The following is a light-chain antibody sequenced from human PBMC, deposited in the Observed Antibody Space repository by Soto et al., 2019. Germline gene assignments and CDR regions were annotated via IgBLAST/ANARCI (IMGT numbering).Light chain of an antibody. V-gene: IGLV2-14*01. CDR3: SSYTRGRSHYV. J-gene: IGLJ1*01. Sequence: QSVLTQPASVSGSPGQSITISCTGTSSDVGAYYSVSWYQHHPGKAPKLIIYGVTNRPSGVSNRFSGSKSGNTASLTISGLQAEDEADYHCSSYTRGRSHYVFGTGTKVNVL. CDR2: GVT. CDR1: SSDVGAYYS.